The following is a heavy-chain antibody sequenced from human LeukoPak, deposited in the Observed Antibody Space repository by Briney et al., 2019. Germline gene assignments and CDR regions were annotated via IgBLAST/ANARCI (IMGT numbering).Heavy chain of an antibody. V-gene: IGHV1-8*02. CDR3: VRDRPNNWFDP. J-gene: IGHJ5*02. Sequence: ASVKVSCKASGYTFTSYDINWVRQATGQGLEWMGWMNPNSGNTGYAQKFQGRVTMTRDTSITTAYMELNRLRSDDTAVYYCVRDRPNNWFDPWGQGTLVTVSS. CDR2: MNPNSGNT. CDR1: GYTFTSYD.